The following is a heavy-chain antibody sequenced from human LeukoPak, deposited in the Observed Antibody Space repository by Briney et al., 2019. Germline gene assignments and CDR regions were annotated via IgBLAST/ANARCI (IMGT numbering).Heavy chain of an antibody. CDR1: GFKFEDYA. J-gene: IGHJ4*02. CDR2: ISWSGGGK. Sequence: GGSLRLSCAASGFKFEDYAMHWVRQTPGKGLQWVSGISWSGGGKGYEDSVKGRFTISRDNPKNSLYLQMNTVRSEDTAIYYCAKGQYSGYDSQPGYWGQGTLVTVSS. V-gene: IGHV3-9*01. D-gene: IGHD5-12*01. CDR3: AKGQYSGYDSQPGY.